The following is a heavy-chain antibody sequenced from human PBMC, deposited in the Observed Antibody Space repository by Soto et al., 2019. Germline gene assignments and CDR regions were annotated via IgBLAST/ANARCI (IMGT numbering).Heavy chain of an antibody. V-gene: IGHV1-69*13. CDR3: ATHIYSSGWFARMENNWFDP. Sequence: ASVKVSCKASGGTFSSDAISWVRQAPGQGLEWMGGIIPIFGTANYAQKFQGRVTITADESTSTAYMELSSLRSEDTAVYYCATHIYSSGWFARMENNWFDPWGQGTLVTVSS. J-gene: IGHJ5*02. D-gene: IGHD6-19*01. CDR2: IIPIFGTA. CDR1: GGTFSSDA.